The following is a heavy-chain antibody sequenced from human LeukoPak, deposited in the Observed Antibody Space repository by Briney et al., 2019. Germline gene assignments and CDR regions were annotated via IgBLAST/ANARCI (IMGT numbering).Heavy chain of an antibody. Sequence: GGSLRLSCAASGSTFSSYWMHWVRQAPGKGLVWVSRINSDGSSTSYADSVKGRFTVSRDNAKNTLYLQMNSLRAEDTAVYYCAREFPDPGYSSSWYVNDFDYWGQGTLVTVSS. J-gene: IGHJ4*02. D-gene: IGHD6-13*01. CDR3: AREFPDPGYSSSWYVNDFDY. CDR2: INSDGSST. V-gene: IGHV3-74*01. CDR1: GSTFSSYW.